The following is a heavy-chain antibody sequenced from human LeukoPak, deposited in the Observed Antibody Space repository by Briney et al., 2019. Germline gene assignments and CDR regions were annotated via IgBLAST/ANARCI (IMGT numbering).Heavy chain of an antibody. V-gene: IGHV4-30-2*01. CDR2: IYHSGST. D-gene: IGHD2-15*01. J-gene: IGHJ5*02. Sequence: PSETLSLTCAVSGGSISSGGYSWSRIRQPPGKGLEWIGYIYHSGSTYYSPSLKSRVTISVDRSKNQFSLKLSSVTAADTAVYYCARGGYCSGGSCYPLNWFDPWGQGTLVTVSS. CDR1: GGSISSGGYS. CDR3: ARGGYCSGGSCYPLNWFDP.